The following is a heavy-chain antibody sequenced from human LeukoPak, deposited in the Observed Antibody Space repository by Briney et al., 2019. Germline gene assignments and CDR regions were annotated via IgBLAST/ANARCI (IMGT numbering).Heavy chain of an antibody. D-gene: IGHD6-13*01. CDR2: ISTSGSNM. V-gene: IGHV3-48*03. CDR1: GFTFSSYQ. CDR3: ARDGTYGSSWVTSYDY. J-gene: IGHJ4*02. Sequence: GGSLRLSCVASGFTFSSYQMNWVRQAPGKGLEWVSMISTSGSNMYYADSVKGRFTISRDNAKNLPYLEMDSLGAEDTAVYYCARDGTYGSSWVTSYDYWGQGTLVTVSS.